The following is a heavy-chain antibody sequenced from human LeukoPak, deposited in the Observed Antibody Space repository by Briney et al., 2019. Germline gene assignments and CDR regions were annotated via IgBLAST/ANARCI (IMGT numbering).Heavy chain of an antibody. J-gene: IGHJ3*02. D-gene: IGHD3-10*01. Sequence: GGSLRLSCAASGFTFSSYYMNWVRQAPGKGLEWVSSISSSSSYIYYADSVKGRFTISRDNAKNSLYLQMNSLRAEDTAVYYCARYRTPMIRGVDAIDIWGQGTMVTVSS. CDR2: ISSSSSYI. CDR1: GFTFSSYY. V-gene: IGHV3-21*01. CDR3: ARYRTPMIRGVDAIDI.